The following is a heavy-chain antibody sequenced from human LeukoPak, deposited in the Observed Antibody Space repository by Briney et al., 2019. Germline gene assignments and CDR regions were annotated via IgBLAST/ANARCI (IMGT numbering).Heavy chain of an antibody. V-gene: IGHV1-8*01. Sequence: ASVKVSCKASGYTFTSCDINWVRRATGQGLEWMGWMNPNSGSTGYAQKFQGRVTMTRNTSISTAYMELSSLRSEDTAVYYCARCLHYYGMDVWGQGTTVTVSS. D-gene: IGHD5/OR15-5a*01. CDR2: MNPNSGST. J-gene: IGHJ6*02. CDR1: GYTFTSCD. CDR3: ARCLHYYGMDV.